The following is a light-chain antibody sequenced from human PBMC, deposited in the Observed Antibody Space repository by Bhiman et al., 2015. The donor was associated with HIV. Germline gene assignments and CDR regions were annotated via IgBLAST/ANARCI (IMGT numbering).Light chain of an antibody. V-gene: IGLV1-40*01. CDR3: QSYDSSLSGFYV. J-gene: IGLJ1*01. Sequence: QSVLAQPPSVSGAPGQRVTISCTGSSSNLGAGYDVHWYQQFPDKAPRLLIYGNINRPTGVPDRFSGSRSGTSASLVITGLQAEDEADYYCQSYDSSLSGFYVFGTGTKVSVL. CDR2: GNI. CDR1: SSNLGAGYD.